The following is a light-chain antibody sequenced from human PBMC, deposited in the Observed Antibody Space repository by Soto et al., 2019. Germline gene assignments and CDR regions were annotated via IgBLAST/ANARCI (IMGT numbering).Light chain of an antibody. Sequence: QSVLTQPPSASGTPGQRVTISCSGSSSNIERNTVYWYQQRPGMAPRLLIHTTDRRPSGVPDRFSGSKSGTSAYLAISGPQSEDKADYYCLAWDDSLNGNIFGTGTKVTVL. CDR2: TTD. CDR1: SSNIERNT. CDR3: LAWDDSLNGNI. V-gene: IGLV1-44*01. J-gene: IGLJ1*01.